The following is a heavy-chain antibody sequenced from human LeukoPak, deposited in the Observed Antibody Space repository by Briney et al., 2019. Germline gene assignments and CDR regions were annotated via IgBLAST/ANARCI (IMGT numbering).Heavy chain of an antibody. Sequence: GGSLRLSCAASGFTFSSYEMNWVRQAPGKGLEWVSYISSSGSTIYYADSVKGRFTISRDNAKNSLYLQMNSLRAEDTALYYCARDLVGSSSWTDAFDIWGQGTIVTVSS. CDR2: ISSSGSTI. D-gene: IGHD6-13*01. CDR1: GFTFSSYE. V-gene: IGHV3-48*03. J-gene: IGHJ3*02. CDR3: ARDLVGSSSWTDAFDI.